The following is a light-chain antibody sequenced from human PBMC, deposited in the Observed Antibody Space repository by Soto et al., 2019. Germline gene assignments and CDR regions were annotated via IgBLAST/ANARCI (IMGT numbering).Light chain of an antibody. CDR1: QSVNSN. V-gene: IGKV3-15*01. CDR2: GAS. J-gene: IGKJ4*01. Sequence: EIMMTQSPATLSVSPGERATLSCTASQSVNSNLAWYQQKPGQAPRLLIHGASTRATGIPARFSGSGSGTEFTLTISSLQSEDFAVYYCQQYNNWPLGFGGGTKVEIK. CDR3: QQYNNWPLG.